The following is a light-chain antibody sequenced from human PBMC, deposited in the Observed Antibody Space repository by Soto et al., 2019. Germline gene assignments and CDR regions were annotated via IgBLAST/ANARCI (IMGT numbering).Light chain of an antibody. CDR2: LTSDGSH. Sequence: QLVLTQSPSASASLGASVKLTCTLSSGHSSYAIAWHQLLPEKGPRFLMKLTSDGSHSKGDGITDRFSGSSSGAERYLTISSLQSEDEADYYCQTWGTGINWVFGGGTKLTVL. CDR3: QTWGTGINWV. J-gene: IGLJ3*02. CDR1: SGHSSYA. V-gene: IGLV4-69*01.